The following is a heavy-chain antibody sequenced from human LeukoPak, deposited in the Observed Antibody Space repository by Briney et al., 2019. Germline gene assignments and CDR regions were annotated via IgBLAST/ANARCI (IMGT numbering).Heavy chain of an antibody. CDR3: AKGGGPYCGGDCYWADAFDI. CDR1: GFTFSSYG. J-gene: IGHJ3*02. V-gene: IGHV3-33*06. CDR2: IWYDGSNK. Sequence: GGSLRLSCAASGFTFSSYGMHWVRQAPGKGLEWVAVIWYDGSNKYYADSVKGRFTISRDNSKNTLYLQMNSLRAEDTAVYYCAKGGGPYCGGDCYWADAFDIWGQATMVTVSS. D-gene: IGHD2-21*02.